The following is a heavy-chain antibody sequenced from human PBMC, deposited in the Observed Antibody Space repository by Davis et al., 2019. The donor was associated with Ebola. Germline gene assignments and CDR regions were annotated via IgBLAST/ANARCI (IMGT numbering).Heavy chain of an antibody. CDR3: AVTPKYWYYFDY. V-gene: IGHV3-15*05. D-gene: IGHD4-23*01. Sequence: GESLKISCAASGFTFSSYAMSWVRQAPGKGLEWVGRIKSKTDGGTTDYAAPVKGRFTISRDDSKNTLYLQMNSLRAEDTAVYYCAVTPKYWYYFDYWGQGTLVTVSS. CDR1: GFTFSSYA. J-gene: IGHJ4*02. CDR2: IKSKTDGGTT.